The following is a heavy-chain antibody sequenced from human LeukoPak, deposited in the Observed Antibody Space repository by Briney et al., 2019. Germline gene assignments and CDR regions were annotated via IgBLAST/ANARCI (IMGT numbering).Heavy chain of an antibody. CDR2: INPSGGST. CDR3: ARDSGGPSPYYYYGMDV. J-gene: IGHJ6*02. D-gene: IGHD3-10*01. CDR1: GYTFTSYY. Sequence: APVKVSCKASGYTFTSYYMHWVRQAPGQGLEWMGIINPSGGSTSYAQKFQGRVTITADESTSTAYMELSSLRSEDTAVYYCARDSGGPSPYYYYGMDVWGQGTTVTVSS. V-gene: IGHV1-46*01.